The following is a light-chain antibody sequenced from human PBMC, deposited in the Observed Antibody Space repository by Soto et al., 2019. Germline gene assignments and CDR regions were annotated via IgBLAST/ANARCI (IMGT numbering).Light chain of an antibody. CDR3: QQYLTPPYT. CDR1: QSVLYSSNNKNY. V-gene: IGKV4-1*01. Sequence: DIVMTQSPDSLPVSLGERATINCKSSQSVLYSSNNKNYLAWYQQKPGHPPKLLIYWASIRKSGVPDRFSGSGSATEFTLTISSLQAEDAAVYYCQQYLTPPYTFGQGTKLEIK. J-gene: IGKJ2*01. CDR2: WAS.